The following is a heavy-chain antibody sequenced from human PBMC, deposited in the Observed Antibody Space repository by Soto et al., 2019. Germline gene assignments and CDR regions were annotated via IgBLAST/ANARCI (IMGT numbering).Heavy chain of an antibody. CDR2: IYHSVST. CDR1: GYSISSGYY. CDR3: ARDWSRGMDV. V-gene: IGHV4-38-2*02. J-gene: IGHJ6*02. Sequence: SETLSLTCAVSGYSISSGYYWGWIRQHPGKGLEWIGSIYHSVSTYYNPSLKSRVTISVDTSKNQFSLKLSSVTAADTAVYYCARDWSRGMDVWGQGTTVTVSS. D-gene: IGHD2-8*02.